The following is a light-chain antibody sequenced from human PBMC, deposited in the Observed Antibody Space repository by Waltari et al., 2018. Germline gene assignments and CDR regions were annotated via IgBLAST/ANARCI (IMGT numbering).Light chain of an antibody. CDR2: WAS. J-gene: IGKJ5*01. Sequence: DIVMTQSPDSLAVSLGARATINCKSRQSVLYRSDNKNYLGWYQQKPGLPPKLLIYWASTRESGVPDRFSGSGSGTDFTLTISSLQAEDVAVYYCQQYYSSPVTFGQGTRLEIK. CDR3: QQYYSSPVT. CDR1: QSVLYRSDNKNY. V-gene: IGKV4-1*01.